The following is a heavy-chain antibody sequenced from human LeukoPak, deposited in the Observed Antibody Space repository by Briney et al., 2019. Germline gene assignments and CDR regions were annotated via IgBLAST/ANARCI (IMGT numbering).Heavy chain of an antibody. J-gene: IGHJ4*02. V-gene: IGHV3-66*02. CDR3: AGRRLLDASFDN. CDR2: IYSGDNT. CDR1: GFTVSNNY. Sequence: PGGSLRLSCAASGFTVSNNYMSWVRQAPGKGLEWVSVIYSGDNTYYVESVKGRFTISRDNSKNTLFLQMNRLRAEDTAVYYCAGRRLLDASFDNWGQGTLVTVSS.